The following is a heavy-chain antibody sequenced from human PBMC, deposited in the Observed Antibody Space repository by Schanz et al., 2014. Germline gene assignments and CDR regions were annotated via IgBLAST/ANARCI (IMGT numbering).Heavy chain of an antibody. J-gene: IGHJ4*02. V-gene: IGHV3-66*01. Sequence: EGQLAESGGGLVQPGGSLRLSCAASGFTISINHMSWVRQAPGKGLEWVSVIYSGIGAYYADSVKDRFTVSRDNSKNTVYLQMNRLRAEDTAVYYCARVHHYDPSGWGYFDYWGQGALVTVSS. D-gene: IGHD3-22*01. CDR2: IYSGIGA. CDR1: GFTISINH. CDR3: ARVHHYDPSGWGYFDY.